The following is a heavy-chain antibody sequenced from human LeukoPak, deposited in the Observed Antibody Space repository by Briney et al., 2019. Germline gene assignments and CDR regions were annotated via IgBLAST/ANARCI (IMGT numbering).Heavy chain of an antibody. V-gene: IGHV1-18*01. CDR3: ARDCSGGTCYTSY. Sequence: ASVKVSCKASGGTFSSYAISWVRQAPGQGLEWMGWISAYNGNTNFAQKLQGRVTMTTDTSTSTAYMELRSLRSDDTAVDYCARDCSGGTCYTSYWGQGTLVTVSS. CDR1: GGTFSSYA. J-gene: IGHJ4*02. CDR2: ISAYNGNT. D-gene: IGHD2-15*01.